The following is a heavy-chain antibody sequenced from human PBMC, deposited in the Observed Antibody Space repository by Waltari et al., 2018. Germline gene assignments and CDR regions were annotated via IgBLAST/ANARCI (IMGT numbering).Heavy chain of an antibody. J-gene: IGHJ2*01. CDR2: ISWNSGSI. Sequence: EVQLVESGGGLVQPGRSLRLSCAASGFTFDDYAMHWVRQAPGKGLEWVSGISWNSGSIGYADSVKGRFTISRDNAKNSLYLQMNSLRAEDTALYYCAKDLGYSYGSSYFDLWGRGTLVTVSS. D-gene: IGHD5-18*01. CDR3: AKDLGYSYGSSYFDL. V-gene: IGHV3-9*01. CDR1: GFTFDDYA.